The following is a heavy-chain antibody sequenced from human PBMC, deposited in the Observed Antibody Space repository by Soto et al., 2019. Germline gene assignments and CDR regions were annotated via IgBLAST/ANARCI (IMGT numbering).Heavy chain of an antibody. V-gene: IGHV4-30-4*01. CDR1: GGSISSGDYY. J-gene: IGHJ6*02. CDR3: ARSGYSSGWSPNGMDV. D-gene: IGHD6-19*01. CDR2: IYYSGST. Sequence: SETLSLTCTVSGGSISSGDYYWSWIRQPPGKGLEWIGYIYYSGSTYYNPSLKSRVTISVDTSKNQFSLKLSSVTAADTAVYYCARSGYSSGWSPNGMDVWGQGTTVT.